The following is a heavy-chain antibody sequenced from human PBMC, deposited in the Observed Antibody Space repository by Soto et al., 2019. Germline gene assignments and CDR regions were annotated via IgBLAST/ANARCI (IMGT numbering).Heavy chain of an antibody. V-gene: IGHV4-30-4*01. D-gene: IGHD3-10*01. J-gene: IGHJ2*01. CDR1: NLAFQTDQFF. Sequence: QIELQESGPGLIKPSQTLSLTCNVPNLAFQTDQFFWSWIRRPPGKVLEWLGHRHISARPLYNPSARGRVTISVDMSRGQVFLTLHSVSAADTAVYFCARGRVSPRGRRRWYFDLWGRGTLVSVSS. CDR3: ARGRVSPRGRRRWYFDL. CDR2: RHISARP.